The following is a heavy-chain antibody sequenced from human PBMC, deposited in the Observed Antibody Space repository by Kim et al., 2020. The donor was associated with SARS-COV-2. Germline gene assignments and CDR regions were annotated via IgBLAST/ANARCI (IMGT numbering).Heavy chain of an antibody. CDR1: GGSFSGYY. D-gene: IGHD3-22*01. Sequence: SETLSLTCAVYGGSFSGYYWSWIRQPPGKGLEWIGEINHSGNTNYNPSLKSRDTISVDTSKNQFSLKLSSVTAADTAVYYCARGSEGIYMIVVVKPYYYYAMDVWGQGTTVTVSS. CDR2: INHSGNT. V-gene: IGHV4-34*01. J-gene: IGHJ6*02. CDR3: ARGSEGIYMIVVVKPYYYYAMDV.